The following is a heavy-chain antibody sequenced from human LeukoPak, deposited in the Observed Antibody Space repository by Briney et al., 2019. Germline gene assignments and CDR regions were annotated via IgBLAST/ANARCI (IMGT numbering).Heavy chain of an antibody. V-gene: IGHV3-21*04. J-gene: IGHJ6*02. Sequence: PGGSLRLSCAASGFTFSSYSMNWVRQAPGKGLEWVSSISSSSYIYYADSVKGRFTISRDNAKNSLYLQMNSLRAEDTALYYCAAAYCSSTSCYTYYYGMDVWGQGTTVTVSS. CDR1: GFTFSSYS. CDR2: ISSSSYI. CDR3: AAAYCSSTSCYTYYYGMDV. D-gene: IGHD2-2*02.